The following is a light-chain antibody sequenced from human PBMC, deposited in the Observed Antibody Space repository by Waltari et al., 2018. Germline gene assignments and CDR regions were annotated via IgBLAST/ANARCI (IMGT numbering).Light chain of an antibody. V-gene: IGLV2-18*02. Sequence: QSALTQPPSVSGSLGQTVSISCTGSDSAVGDFDRVSWYRQSPGTAPKLLIYEVTTRPSGVPVRFSGSKSGNTASPTISGLQPEDDADYYCSSYNTRHTWVFGGGTTLTVL. J-gene: IGLJ3*02. CDR3: SSYNTRHTWV. CDR2: EVT. CDR1: DSAVGDFDR.